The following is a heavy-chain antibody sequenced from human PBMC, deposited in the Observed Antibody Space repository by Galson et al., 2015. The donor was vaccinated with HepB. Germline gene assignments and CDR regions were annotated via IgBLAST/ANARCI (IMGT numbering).Heavy chain of an antibody. CDR2: ISGSGGST. D-gene: IGHD3-3*01. J-gene: IGHJ4*02. CDR1: GFTFSSYA. V-gene: IGHV3-23*01. Sequence: SLRLSCAASGFTFSSYAMSWVRQAPGKGLEWVSAISGSGGSTYYADSVKGRFTISRDNSKNTLYLQMNSLRAEDTAVYYCAKGRLRFLEWLPFDYWGQGTLVTVSS. CDR3: AKGRLRFLEWLPFDY.